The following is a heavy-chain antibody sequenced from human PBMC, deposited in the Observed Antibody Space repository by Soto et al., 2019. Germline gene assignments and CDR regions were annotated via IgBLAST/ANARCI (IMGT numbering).Heavy chain of an antibody. Sequence: LSLTCTVSGGSISSSSYYWGWIRQPPGKGLEWIGSIYYSGSTYYNPSLKSRVTISVDTSKNQFSLKLSSVTAADTAVYYCARLDSWPNWFDPWGQGTLVTVSS. V-gene: IGHV4-39*01. CDR1: GGSISSSSYY. D-gene: IGHD3-22*01. J-gene: IGHJ5*02. CDR2: IYYSGST. CDR3: ARLDSWPNWFDP.